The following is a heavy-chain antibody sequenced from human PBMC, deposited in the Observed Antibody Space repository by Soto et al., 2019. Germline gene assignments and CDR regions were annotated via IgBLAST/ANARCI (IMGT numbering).Heavy chain of an antibody. J-gene: IGHJ6*02. CDR3: ARWPNAMAA. D-gene: IGHD5-12*01. V-gene: IGHV3-7*03. Sequence: EVQVVESGGGLVQPGGSLRLSCAASGFTFSNFYMTWVRQAPGKGLDWVAYIAQDGTEIYNVDSVKGRFTISRDNAKSSLSLQMNSLKAEATALFYCARWPNAMAAWAQGPSVPV. CDR1: GFTFSNFY. CDR2: IAQDGTEI.